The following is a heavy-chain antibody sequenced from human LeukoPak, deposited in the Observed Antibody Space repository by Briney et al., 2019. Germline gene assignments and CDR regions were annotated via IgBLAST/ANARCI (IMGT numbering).Heavy chain of an antibody. Sequence: ASVKVSCKASGYTFTNFYINWVRQAPGKGLEWMGIINPDGGNTNYKPQFHGRVTMTRDTSTGTVFMELSSLGSEGTAVYYCARDAGIRSPPDALDIWGQGTMITVSS. V-gene: IGHV1-46*01. CDR3: ARDAGIRSPPDALDI. CDR1: GYTFTNFY. CDR2: INPDGGNT. J-gene: IGHJ3*02.